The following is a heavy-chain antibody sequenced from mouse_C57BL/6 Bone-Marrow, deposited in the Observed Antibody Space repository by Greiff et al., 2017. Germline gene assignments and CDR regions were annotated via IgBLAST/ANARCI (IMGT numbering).Heavy chain of an antibody. J-gene: IGHJ3*01. CDR2: IDPSDSYT. CDR3: LYYDWVAY. Sequence: VQLQQPGAELVRPGTSVKLSCKASGYTFTSYWMHWVKPRPGHGLEWIGVIDPSDSYTNYNQKFKGKATLTVYTSSSTAYMQRSSLTAEDSAVYYCLYYDWVAYWGQGTLVTVSA. D-gene: IGHD2-4*01. V-gene: IGHV1-59*01. CDR1: GYTFTSYW.